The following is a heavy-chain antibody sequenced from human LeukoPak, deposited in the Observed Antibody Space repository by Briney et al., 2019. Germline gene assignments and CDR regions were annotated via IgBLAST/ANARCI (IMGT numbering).Heavy chain of an antibody. V-gene: IGHV4-4*07. Sequence: SETLSLTRTVSGGSISSYYWSWIRQPAGKGLEWIGRIYTSGSTNYNPSLKSRVTMSVDTSKNQFSLKLSSVTAADTAVYYCARESWELQGAEFDYWGQGTLVTVSS. J-gene: IGHJ4*02. CDR2: IYTSGST. D-gene: IGHD1-26*01. CDR1: GGSISSYY. CDR3: ARESWELQGAEFDY.